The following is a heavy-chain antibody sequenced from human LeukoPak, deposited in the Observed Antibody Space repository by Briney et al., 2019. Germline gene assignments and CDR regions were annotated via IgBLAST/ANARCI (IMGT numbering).Heavy chain of an antibody. CDR2: INHSGST. J-gene: IGHJ3*02. D-gene: IGHD3-3*01. Sequence: PSETLSLTCTVSGGSISSSSYYWGWIRQPPGKGLEWIGEINHSGSTNYNPSLKSRVTISVDTSKNQFSLKLSSVTAADTAVYYCARKEQDITIFGVVMADAFDIWGQGTMVTVSP. CDR1: GGSISSSSYY. CDR3: ARKEQDITIFGVVMADAFDI. V-gene: IGHV4-39*07.